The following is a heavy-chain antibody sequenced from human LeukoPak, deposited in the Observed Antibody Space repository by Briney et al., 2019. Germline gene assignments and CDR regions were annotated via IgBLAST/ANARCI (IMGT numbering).Heavy chain of an antibody. CDR1: GFTFSTYV. CDR2: ISGSGGTT. V-gene: IGHV3-23*01. J-gene: IGHJ4*02. CDR3: AKTRRDYYPFDY. Sequence: GGSLRLSCAASGFTFSTYVMTWVRQAPGQGLEWVSGISGSGGTTYYSDSVKGRFTISRDNSKDTLYVQMNSLRAEDTAVYYCAKTRRDYYPFDYWGQGALVTVSS. D-gene: IGHD3-22*01.